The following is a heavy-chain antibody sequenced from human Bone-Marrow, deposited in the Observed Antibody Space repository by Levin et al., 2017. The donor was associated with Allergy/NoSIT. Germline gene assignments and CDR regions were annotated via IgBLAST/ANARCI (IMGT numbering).Heavy chain of an antibody. CDR2: ISPATSTI. CDR3: PTYFRDSYYFGS. V-gene: IGHV3-11*01. J-gene: IGHJ4*02. D-gene: IGHD2-21*02. Sequence: GGSLRLSCAASGFTFTDYYMSWVRQAPGKGLEWVSYISPATSTIVYADSVKGRFTISRDNAKSSLFLQISSLRADDTAVDYCPTYFRDSYYFGSWGQGTLVTGSS. CDR1: GFTFTDYY.